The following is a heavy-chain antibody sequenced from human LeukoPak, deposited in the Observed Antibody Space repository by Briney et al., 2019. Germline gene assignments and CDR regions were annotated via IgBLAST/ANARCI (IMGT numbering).Heavy chain of an antibody. CDR1: GFTFSSSA. D-gene: IGHD2-15*01. Sequence: GGSLRLSCAASGFTFSSSAMTWVRQAPGKGLEWVSVISGSGDSTFYADSVKGRFTISRDSSKNTVYLQMNSLRAGDTAIYYCAKGMSGSCYSGLHCWGQGTLVTASS. CDR2: ISGSGDST. J-gene: IGHJ4*02. V-gene: IGHV3-23*01. CDR3: AKGMSGSCYSGLHC.